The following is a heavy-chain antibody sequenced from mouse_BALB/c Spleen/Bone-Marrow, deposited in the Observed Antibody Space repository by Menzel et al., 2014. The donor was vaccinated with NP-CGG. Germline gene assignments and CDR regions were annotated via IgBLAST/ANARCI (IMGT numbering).Heavy chain of an antibody. CDR1: GYNFTSYW. Sequence: VQLQQSGAELVKPGTSVKLSCKASGYNFTSYWINWVKLRPGQGLVWIGDIYPGSGSTNYNEKFKSKATLTVDTSSSTAYMQLSSLASEDSALYYCARFSQLGLLAYWGQGTLVTVSA. D-gene: IGHD3-1*01. CDR3: ARFSQLGLLAY. V-gene: IGHV1-55*01. J-gene: IGHJ3*01. CDR2: IYPGSGST.